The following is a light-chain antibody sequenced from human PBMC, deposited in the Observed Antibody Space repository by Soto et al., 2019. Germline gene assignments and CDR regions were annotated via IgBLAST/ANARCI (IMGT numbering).Light chain of an antibody. CDR3: QSSDGSLRNVV. V-gene: IGLV1-40*01. CDR1: SSNIGSSSD. Sequence: QSGLTQPPSVSGAPGQRVTISCTGSSSNIGSSSDVHWYQQLPGAAPKLLIYANSNRPSGVPDRFSGPKSGTSASLAITGLQAEDEADYYCQSSDGSLRNVVFGGGTKLTVL. J-gene: IGLJ2*01. CDR2: ANS.